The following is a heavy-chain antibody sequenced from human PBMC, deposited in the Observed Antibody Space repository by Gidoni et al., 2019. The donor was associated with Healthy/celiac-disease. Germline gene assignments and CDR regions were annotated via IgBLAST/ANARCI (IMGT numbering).Heavy chain of an antibody. CDR3: AKDHLRYYDFWSGYYPVFDY. CDR1: GLPFSRYA. Sequence: EVQLLESGGGLVQPGGSLRLSCAASGLPFSRYAMSWVRPAPGKGLEWVSAISGSGGSTYYADSVKGRFTISRDNSKNTLYLQMNSLRAEDTAVYYCAKDHLRYYDFWSGYYPVFDYWGQGTLVTVSS. D-gene: IGHD3-3*01. CDR2: ISGSGGST. J-gene: IGHJ4*02. V-gene: IGHV3-23*01.